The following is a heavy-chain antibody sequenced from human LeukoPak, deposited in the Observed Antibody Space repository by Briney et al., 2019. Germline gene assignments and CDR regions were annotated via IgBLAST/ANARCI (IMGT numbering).Heavy chain of an antibody. V-gene: IGHV3-23*01. CDR3: AKDVVTFGGVIAAYFDY. D-gene: IGHD3-16*02. CDR2: ISGSGGST. J-gene: IGHJ4*02. Sequence: PGGSLRLSCAASGFTFSSYAMSWVRQAPGKGLERVSAISGSGGSTYYADSVKGRFTISRDNSKNTLYLQMNSLRAEDTAVYYCAKDVVTFGGVIAAYFDYWGQGTLVTVSS. CDR1: GFTFSSYA.